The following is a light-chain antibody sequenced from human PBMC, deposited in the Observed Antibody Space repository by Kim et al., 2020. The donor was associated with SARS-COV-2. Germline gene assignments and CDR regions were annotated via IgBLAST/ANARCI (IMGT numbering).Light chain of an antibody. J-gene: IGLJ2*01. Sequence: GRSVNTSCTGTSRNDGSYNYVSWYQQHPGKAPKLMIYEVTKLPSGVPDRFSGSKSGNTASLTVSGLQAEDEADYYCSSNAGSNNLVFGGGTQLTVL. V-gene: IGLV2-8*01. CDR1: SRNDGSYNY. CDR3: SSNAGSNNLV. CDR2: EVT.